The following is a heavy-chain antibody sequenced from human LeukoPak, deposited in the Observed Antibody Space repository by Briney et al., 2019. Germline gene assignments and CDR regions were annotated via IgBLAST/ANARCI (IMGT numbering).Heavy chain of an antibody. D-gene: IGHD5-12*01. CDR1: GFTFSSSV. V-gene: IGHV3-23*01. Sequence: GGSLRLSCAASGFTFSSSVMTWVRQAPGKGLEWVSTISGSGGTTYYADSVKGRFTISRDNSKNTLYLEMGSLRADDTAVYSCAKDPPSVVANAFHIWGQGTMVTVSS. CDR3: AKDPPSVVANAFHI. J-gene: IGHJ3*02. CDR2: ISGSGGTT.